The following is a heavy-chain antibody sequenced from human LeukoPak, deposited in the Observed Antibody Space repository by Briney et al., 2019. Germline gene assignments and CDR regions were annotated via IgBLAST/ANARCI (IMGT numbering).Heavy chain of an antibody. Sequence: PGGSLRLSCAASGFTFSSNVMHWVRQAPGKGLEWVAFISHDGSNKNYVDSVKGRFTISRDNSKNTLDLQMNSLRAEDTAVYYCAGNYGPYYFDYWGQGTLVTVSS. V-gene: IGHV3-30*03. CDR3: AGNYGPYYFDY. D-gene: IGHD3-10*01. J-gene: IGHJ4*02. CDR1: GFTFSSNV. CDR2: ISHDGSNK.